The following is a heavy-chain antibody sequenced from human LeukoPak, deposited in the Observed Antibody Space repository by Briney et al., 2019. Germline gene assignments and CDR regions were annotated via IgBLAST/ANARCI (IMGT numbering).Heavy chain of an antibody. J-gene: IGHJ4*02. CDR1: GFTFSSYA. D-gene: IGHD3-10*01. V-gene: IGHV3-64*01. CDR2: MSSNGGST. Sequence: GGPLRLSCAASGFTFSSYAMHWVRQAPGKGLEYVSAMSSNGGSTYYANSVKGRFTISRDNSKNTLYLQMGSLRAEDMAVYYCARGGLFGELLKPLDYWGQGTLVTVSS. CDR3: ARGGLFGELLKPLDY.